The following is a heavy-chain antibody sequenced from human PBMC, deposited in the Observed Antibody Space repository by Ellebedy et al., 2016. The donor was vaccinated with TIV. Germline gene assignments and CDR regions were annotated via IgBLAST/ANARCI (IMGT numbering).Heavy chain of an antibody. CDR3: GRYYDSSGGSFFDY. CDR1: GGSISGYY. Sequence: MPSETLSLTCTVSGGSISGYYWDRIRQPPGKGLEWIGSIHYSGPSYYAPSLKSRVTISMDTSNNRFSLRMNSVTAADTAVYYCGRYYDSSGGSFFDYWGQGTLVTVSS. V-gene: IGHV4-39*07. D-gene: IGHD3-22*01. J-gene: IGHJ4*02. CDR2: IHYSGPS.